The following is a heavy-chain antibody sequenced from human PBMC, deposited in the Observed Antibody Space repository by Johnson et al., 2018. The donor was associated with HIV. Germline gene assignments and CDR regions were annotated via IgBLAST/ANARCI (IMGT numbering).Heavy chain of an antibody. V-gene: IGHV3-11*04. CDR3: ARVRWLQLGAFDI. Sequence: VQLVESGGGLVKPGGSLRLSCAASGFTFSDHYMSWIRQAPGKGLEWVSYISSSGSTKYYTYSLKGRLTISRDNANNSLYLQMNSLRAEDTAVYYCARVRWLQLGAFDIWGQGTMVTVSS. D-gene: IGHD5-24*01. CDR2: ISSSGSTK. J-gene: IGHJ3*02. CDR1: GFTFSDHY.